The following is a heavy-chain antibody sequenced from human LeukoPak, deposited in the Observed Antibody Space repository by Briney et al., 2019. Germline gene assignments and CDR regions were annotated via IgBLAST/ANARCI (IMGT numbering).Heavy chain of an antibody. Sequence: PGGSLRLSCAASGFTFSSYAMSWVRQAPGKGLGWVSTISGSGGSTYYADSVKGRFTISRDNSKNTLNLQMNSLRAEDAAVYYCARGYSSDNWGQGTLVTVSS. CDR1: GFTFSSYA. CDR2: ISGSGGST. D-gene: IGHD2-21*01. V-gene: IGHV3-23*01. CDR3: ARGYSSDN. J-gene: IGHJ4*02.